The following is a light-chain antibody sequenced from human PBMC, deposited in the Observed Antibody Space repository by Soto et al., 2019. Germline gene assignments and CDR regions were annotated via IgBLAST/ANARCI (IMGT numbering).Light chain of an antibody. V-gene: IGLV2-18*02. CDR1: NSDVGSYDR. CDR2: DVS. Sequence: QSVLTQPPSVSGSPGQSVTISCTGTNSDVGSYDRVSWYQKHPGKAPKVMIYDVSTRPSGVPDRFSGSKSGNTASLTISGLQAEDEDDYYSFSYTSSALVFGGGTKLTVL. J-gene: IGLJ3*02. CDR3: FSYTSSALV.